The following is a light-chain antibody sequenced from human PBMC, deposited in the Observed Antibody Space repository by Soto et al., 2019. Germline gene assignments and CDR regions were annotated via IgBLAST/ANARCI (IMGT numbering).Light chain of an antibody. Sequence: EIVLTQSPGTLSLSLGERATLSCRASQSVSSRNLAWDRQKPVKSPSLLIFGASNRATGIPDRFSGSGSRKDFYLTISRLEAEDCAVYYCLRYCASPPAYSFRPGIKMEIK. V-gene: IGKV3-20*01. J-gene: IGKJ2*01. CDR1: QSVSSRN. CDR3: LRYCASPPAYS. CDR2: GAS.